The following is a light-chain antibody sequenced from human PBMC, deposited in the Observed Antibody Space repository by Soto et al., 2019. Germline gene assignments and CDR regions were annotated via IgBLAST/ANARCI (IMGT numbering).Light chain of an antibody. Sequence: DIVMTQSPDSLAVSLGERATINCKSSQSVLYSSNNKDYLAWYQQKPGQPPKLXLYWASTRESGVPDRVSGSGSGTDFTLTISSLQAEDVAVYYCQQYYSTPLTFGGGTKVDIK. CDR3: QQYYSTPLT. CDR2: WAS. CDR1: QSVLYSSNNKDY. J-gene: IGKJ4*01. V-gene: IGKV4-1*01.